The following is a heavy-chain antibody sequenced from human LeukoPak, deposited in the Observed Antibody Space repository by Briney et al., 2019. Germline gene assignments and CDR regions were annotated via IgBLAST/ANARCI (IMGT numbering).Heavy chain of an antibody. D-gene: IGHD2-15*01. CDR1: NGSISNYY. Sequence: SETLSLTCTISNGSISNYYWSWIRQPPGKGLEPIGYIYYSGGTNYNPSFKSRVTISIDTSRNQFSLSLNSVTAADTAVYYCARGRFELPFWGQGTLVTVSS. J-gene: IGHJ4*02. CDR3: ARGRFELPF. CDR2: IYYSGGT. V-gene: IGHV4-59*01.